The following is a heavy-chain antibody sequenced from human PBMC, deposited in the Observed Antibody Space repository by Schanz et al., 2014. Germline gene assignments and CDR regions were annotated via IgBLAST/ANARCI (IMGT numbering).Heavy chain of an antibody. V-gene: IGHV3-11*04. J-gene: IGHJ5*01. Sequence: VQLLESGGGLVKPGGSLRLSCTASGFPFSDYFMAWIRQPPGRGLEWVSYIGNGGVTIYYADSVKGRFTISRDNSKNTVHLQMNSLRAEDTAVYYCAKQHSGRGVIYLNWFDSWGQGTLVTVSS. CDR2: IGNGGVTI. D-gene: IGHD3-10*01. CDR3: AKQHSGRGVIYLNWFDS. CDR1: GFPFSDYF.